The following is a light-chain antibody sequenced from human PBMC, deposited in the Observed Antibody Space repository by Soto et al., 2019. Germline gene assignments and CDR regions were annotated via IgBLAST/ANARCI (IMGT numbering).Light chain of an antibody. CDR2: GNR. J-gene: IGLJ3*02. V-gene: IGLV1-40*01. Sequence: QSVLTQPPSVSGAPGQRVTISCTGNSSNLGARYDVHWYQQLPGAAPKLVIFGNRNRPSGVPERFSGSKSGTSASLAITGLQAEDEADYYCQAYDYSLTASVFGGGTKVTVL. CDR1: SSNLGARYD. CDR3: QAYDYSLTASV.